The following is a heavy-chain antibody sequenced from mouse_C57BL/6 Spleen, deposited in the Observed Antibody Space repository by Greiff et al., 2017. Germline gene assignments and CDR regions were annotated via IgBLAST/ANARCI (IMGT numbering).Heavy chain of an antibody. CDR2: IYPGDGDP. CDR1: GFAFSSYW. D-gene: IGHD3-2*02. J-gene: IGHJ3*01. V-gene: IGHV1-80*01. CDR3: AGGGTAQATLAY. Sequence: QVQLQQSGAELVKPGASVKISCKASGFAFSSYWMNWVKQRPGKGLEWLGQIYPGDGDPNYNGKFKGQATLTADKTSSTADMQLSSLPSEDSAVYFCAGGGTAQATLAYWGQGTLVTVSA.